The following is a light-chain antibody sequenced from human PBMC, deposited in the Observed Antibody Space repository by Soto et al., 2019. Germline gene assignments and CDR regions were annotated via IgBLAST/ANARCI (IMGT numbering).Light chain of an antibody. CDR2: EVS. Sequence: QSALTQPASVSGSPGQSITISCTGTNSDVGGYDYVSWYQQHPGKAPKLMIYEVSHRPSGVSNRFSGSRSGNTASLTISGLQAEDEADYYCSSYTSSTTLGVFGGGTKFTVL. CDR3: SSYTSSTTLGV. J-gene: IGLJ3*02. CDR1: NSDVGGYDY. V-gene: IGLV2-14*01.